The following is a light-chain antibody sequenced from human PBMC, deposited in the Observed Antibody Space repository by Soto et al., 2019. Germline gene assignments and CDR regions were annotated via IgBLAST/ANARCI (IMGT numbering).Light chain of an antibody. Sequence: QSVLTQPASVSGSPGQSITISCTGTSSDVGGYNYVSWYQQQSGKAPKLMIHEVSNRPSGVSNRFSGSKSGNTASLTISGLQAEDEADYYCSSYTSSRDYVFGIGTRSPS. CDR1: SSDVGGYNY. CDR2: EVS. CDR3: SSYTSSRDYV. V-gene: IGLV2-14*01. J-gene: IGLJ1*01.